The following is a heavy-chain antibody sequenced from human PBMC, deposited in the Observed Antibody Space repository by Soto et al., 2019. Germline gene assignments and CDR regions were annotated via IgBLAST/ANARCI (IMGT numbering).Heavy chain of an antibody. CDR2: INPSGGST. CDR1: GYTFTSYY. J-gene: IGHJ3*02. V-gene: IGHV1-46*01. CDR3: ARATRPICSGGSCHPGDAFDI. Sequence: ASVKVSCTASGYTFTSYYMHWVRQAPGQGLEWMGIINPSGGSTSYAQKFQGRVTMTRDTSTSTVYMELSSLRSEDTAVYYCARATRPICSGGSCHPGDAFDIWGQGTMVTVSS. D-gene: IGHD2-15*01.